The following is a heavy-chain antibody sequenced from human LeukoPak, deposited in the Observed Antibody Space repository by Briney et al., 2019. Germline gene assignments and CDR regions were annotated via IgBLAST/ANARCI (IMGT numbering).Heavy chain of an antibody. CDR2: IIPIFGTA. CDR1: GGSFISYA. V-gene: IGHV1-69*01. D-gene: IGHD3-10*01. J-gene: IGHJ4*02. CDR3: ARDGEGYFDY. Sequence: ASVKVSRKASGGSFISYAISWVRQAPGQGLEWMGGIIPIFGTANYAQKFQGRVTITADESTSTAYMELSSLRSEDTAVYYCARDGEGYFDYWGQGTLVTVSS.